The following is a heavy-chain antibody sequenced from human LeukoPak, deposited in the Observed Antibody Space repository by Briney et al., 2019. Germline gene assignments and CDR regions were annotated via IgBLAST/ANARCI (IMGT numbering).Heavy chain of an antibody. V-gene: IGHV4-34*01. CDR2: INHSGST. CDR3: SRGELGIVGASDY. CDR1: GGSFSGYY. D-gene: IGHD1-26*01. J-gene: IGHJ4*02. Sequence: SETLSLTCAVYGGSFSGYYWSWIRQPPGKGLEWIGEINHSGSTNYNPALRSRVTISVDTSKNQFSLRLSSMPAADTAVYYCSRGELGIVGASDYWGQGTLVTVSS.